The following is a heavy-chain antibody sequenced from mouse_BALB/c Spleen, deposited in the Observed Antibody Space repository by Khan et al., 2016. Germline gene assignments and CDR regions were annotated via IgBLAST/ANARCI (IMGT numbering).Heavy chain of an antibody. V-gene: IGHV2-2*02. CDR2: IWSGGTT. J-gene: IGHJ4*01. Sequence: QVQLKQSGPGLVQPSQSLSITCTVSGFSLATYGVHWVRQSPGKGLEWLGVIWSGGTTDYNAAFISRLSINKDNSKSQVFFKMNSLQTNDTAIYXCARNSYSSYSMDFWGQGTSVTVSS. CDR3: ARNSYSSYSMDF. CDR1: GFSLATYG. D-gene: IGHD1-1*01.